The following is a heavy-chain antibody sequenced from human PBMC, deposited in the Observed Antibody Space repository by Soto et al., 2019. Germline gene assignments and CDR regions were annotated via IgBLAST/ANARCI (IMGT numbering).Heavy chain of an antibody. Sequence: QVQLVQSGAEVKKPGSSVKVSCKASGGTFSSYAISWVRQAPGQGLEWMGGIIPIFGTANYAQKFQGRVTITADESTSTAYMELSSLRSEDTAVYYCASGSDYVWGSYRYSRAWYFDLWGRGTLVTVSS. D-gene: IGHD3-16*02. J-gene: IGHJ2*01. CDR3: ASGSDYVWGSYRYSRAWYFDL. V-gene: IGHV1-69*01. CDR1: GGTFSSYA. CDR2: IIPIFGTA.